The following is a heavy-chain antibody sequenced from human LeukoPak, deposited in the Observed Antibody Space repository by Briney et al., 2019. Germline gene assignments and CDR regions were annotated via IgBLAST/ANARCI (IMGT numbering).Heavy chain of an antibody. CDR2: MYNSGST. J-gene: IGHJ2*01. Sequence: SETLSLTCTVSGGSISSGSYYWNWIRQPPGKGLEWIGYMYNSGSTNNNTSLKSRVTISVDKSKNQFSLKLSSVTAADTAVYYCAKESNSSDNWYFDLWSRGTLVTVSS. D-gene: IGHD2/OR15-2a*01. V-gene: IGHV4-61*01. CDR3: AKESNSSDNWYFDL. CDR1: GGSISSGSYY.